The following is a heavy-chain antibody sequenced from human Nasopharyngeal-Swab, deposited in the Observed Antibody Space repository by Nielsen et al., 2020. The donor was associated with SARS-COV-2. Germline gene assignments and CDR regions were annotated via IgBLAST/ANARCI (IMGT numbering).Heavy chain of an antibody. CDR1: GFTLSDYY. Sequence: GESLKISCAASGFTLSDYYMDWVRQAPGKGLEWVARSRNKANSYNTKYAASVEGRFTISSDDSKNFLYMQMDSLKTEDTAVYYCARGYKSFDMWGQGTMVTVSS. CDR3: ARGYKSFDM. V-gene: IGHV3-72*01. D-gene: IGHD5-18*01. CDR2: SRNKANSYNT. J-gene: IGHJ3*02.